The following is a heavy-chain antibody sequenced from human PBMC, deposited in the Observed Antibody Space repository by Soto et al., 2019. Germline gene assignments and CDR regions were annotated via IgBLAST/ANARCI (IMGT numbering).Heavy chain of an antibody. V-gene: IGHV3-23*01. CDR2: ISISGDRT. J-gene: IGHJ4*02. Sequence: PGGSLRLSGVTCGFTFNTFAISWVRRAPWKGLEWVSAISISGDRTYYADSVKGRFFISRDNSNNTLFLRVSSLRVEDTATYYCAKAGSSGWGKYFDHWGQGTPVPVSS. CDR1: GFTFNTFA. CDR3: AKAGSSGWGKYFDH. D-gene: IGHD6-19*01.